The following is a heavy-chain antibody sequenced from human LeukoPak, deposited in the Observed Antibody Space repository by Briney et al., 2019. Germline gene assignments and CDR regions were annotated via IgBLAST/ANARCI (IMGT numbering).Heavy chain of an antibody. Sequence: GGSLRLSFAASGFTVSSHYMSWVRQAPGKGLEWVSVIYSGGSTYYADSVKGRFTISRDNSKNTLYLQMNSLRAEDTAVYYCARGSLYMVRGVITDYWGQGTLVTVSS. D-gene: IGHD3-10*01. J-gene: IGHJ4*02. CDR1: GFTVSSHY. CDR3: ARGSLYMVRGVITDY. V-gene: IGHV3-66*01. CDR2: IYSGGST.